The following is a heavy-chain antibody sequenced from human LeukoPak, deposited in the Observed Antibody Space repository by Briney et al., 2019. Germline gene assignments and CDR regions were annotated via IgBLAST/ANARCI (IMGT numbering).Heavy chain of an antibody. Sequence: PSETLSLTCTVSGGSISSYYWSWIRQPPGKGLEWIGYIYYSGSTSYNPSLKSRVTISVDTSKNQFSLKLSSVTAADTAVYYCARVVVGATTYFDYWGQGTLVTVSS. CDR1: GGSISSYY. V-gene: IGHV4-59*01. CDR3: ARVVVGATTYFDY. J-gene: IGHJ4*02. D-gene: IGHD1-26*01. CDR2: IYYSGST.